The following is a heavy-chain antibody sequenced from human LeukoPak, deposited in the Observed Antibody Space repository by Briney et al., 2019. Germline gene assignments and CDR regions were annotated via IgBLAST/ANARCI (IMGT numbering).Heavy chain of an antibody. CDR2: IKQDGSQK. J-gene: IGHJ4*02. Sequence: GGSLRLSCAASGFTFTSYWMSWVRQAPGKGLEWVASIKQDGSQKYYVDTVKGRSTFSRDNAKSSLYLQMNTLRAEDTAVYYCARPAYCGGDCYFHFDYWGQGTLVTVSS. CDR1: GFTFTSYW. CDR3: ARPAYCGGDCYFHFDY. D-gene: IGHD2-21*02. V-gene: IGHV3-7*01.